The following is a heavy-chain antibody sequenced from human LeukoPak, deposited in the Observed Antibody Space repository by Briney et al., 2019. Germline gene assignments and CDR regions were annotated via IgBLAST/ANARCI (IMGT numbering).Heavy chain of an antibody. CDR1: GGSISSGGYY. J-gene: IGHJ4*02. D-gene: IGHD3-10*01. CDR3: ARAGWFGEFPLD. V-gene: IGHV4-31*03. CDR2: IYYSGST. Sequence: SETLSLTCTVSGGSISSGGYYWSWIRQHPGKGLEWIGYIYYSGSTYYNPSLKSRVTISVDTSKNQFSLKLSSVTAADTAVYYCARAGWFGEFPLDWGQGTLVTVSS.